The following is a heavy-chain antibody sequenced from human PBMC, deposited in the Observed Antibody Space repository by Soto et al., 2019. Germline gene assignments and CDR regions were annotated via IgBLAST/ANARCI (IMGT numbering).Heavy chain of an antibody. CDR1: GGSISSRGYY. J-gene: IGHJ5*02. Sequence: QLQLQESGPGLVKPSETLSLTCTVSGGSISSRGYYWGWIRQPPGKGLAWIGTIYYSGSTDYNPSLKSRVTISVDTSKNQFSLKLSSVTAADTAVYYCATSNWFDPWGQGTLVTVSS. CDR3: ATSNWFDP. V-gene: IGHV4-39*01. CDR2: IYYSGST.